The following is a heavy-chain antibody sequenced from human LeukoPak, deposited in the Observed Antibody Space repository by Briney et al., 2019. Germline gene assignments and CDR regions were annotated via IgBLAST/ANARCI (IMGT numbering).Heavy chain of an antibody. CDR2: INHSGST. CDR1: GGSFSGYY. J-gene: IGHJ4*02. Sequence: SETLSLTCAVYGGSFSGYYWSWIRQPPGKGLEGIGEINHSGSTNYNPSLKSRVTISVDTSKNQFSLKLSSVTAADTAVYYCARGRYYYDSSGYAYWGQGTLVTVSS. CDR3: ARGRYYYDSSGYAY. D-gene: IGHD3-22*01. V-gene: IGHV4-34*01.